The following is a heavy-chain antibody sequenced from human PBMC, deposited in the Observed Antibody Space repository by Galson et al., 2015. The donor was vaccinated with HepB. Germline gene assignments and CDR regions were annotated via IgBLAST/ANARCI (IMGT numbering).Heavy chain of an antibody. CDR2: FDPEYGGT. Sequence: SVKVSCKVIGYTLNELSMHWVPQAPGKGLEWMGNFDPEYGGTIFAQKFQGRITMTEHTSADIAYMDLSSLRSEDTAVYYCATRGSCNATRCTGSESYSMDVWGKGTTVTVCS. CDR1: GYTLNELS. J-gene: IGHJ6*03. D-gene: IGHD2-15*01. CDR3: ATRGSCNATRCTGSESYSMDV. V-gene: IGHV1-24*01.